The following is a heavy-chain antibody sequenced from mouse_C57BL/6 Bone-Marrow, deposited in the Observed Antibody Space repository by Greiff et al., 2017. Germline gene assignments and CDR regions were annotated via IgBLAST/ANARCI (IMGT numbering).Heavy chain of an antibody. D-gene: IGHD1-3*01. J-gene: IGHJ2*01. V-gene: IGHV1-59*01. Sequence: QVQLQQPGAELVRPGTSVKLSCKASGYTFTSYWMHWVKPRPGQGLEWIGVIDPSDSYTNYNQKFKGKATLTVDTSSSTAYMQLSSLTSEDSAVYYCARNNYSPYFDYWGQGTTLTVSS. CDR3: ARNNYSPYFDY. CDR1: GYTFTSYW. CDR2: IDPSDSYT.